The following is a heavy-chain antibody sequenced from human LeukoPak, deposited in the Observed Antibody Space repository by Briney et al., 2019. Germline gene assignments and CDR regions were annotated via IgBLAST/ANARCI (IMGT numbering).Heavy chain of an antibody. J-gene: IGHJ4*02. D-gene: IGHD5-12*01. CDR3: ARESGYGNFYYFDY. CDR1: GGSISSYY. CDR2: IYYSGST. Sequence: PSETLSLTCTVSGGSISSYYWSWLRQPPGKGLEWIGYIYYSGSTNYNPSLKSRVTISVDTSKNQFSLKLSSVTAADTAVYYCARESGYGNFYYFDYWGQGTLVTVSS. V-gene: IGHV4-59*01.